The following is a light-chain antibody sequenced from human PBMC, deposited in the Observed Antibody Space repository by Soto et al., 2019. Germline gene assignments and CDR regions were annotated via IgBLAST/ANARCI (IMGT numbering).Light chain of an antibody. J-gene: IGLJ2*01. CDR3: SSYTTSITLV. CDR2: EVS. CDR1: SSDVGYYNR. Sequence: QSVLTQPPSVSGSPGQSVTISCTGTSSDVGYYNRVSWYQQPPGTAPKLMVFEVSNRPSGVPDRFSGSKSGNTASLTISGLQAEDEADYYCSSYTTSITLVFGGGTKVTVL. V-gene: IGLV2-18*02.